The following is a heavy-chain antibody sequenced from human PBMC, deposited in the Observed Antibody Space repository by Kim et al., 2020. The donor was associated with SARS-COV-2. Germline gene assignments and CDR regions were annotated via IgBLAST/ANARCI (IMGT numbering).Heavy chain of an antibody. Sequence: SETLYLTCAVYGGSFSGNYWNWIRQPPGKGLEWIGEISHSEYTNYNPSLKNRVTISVDTSKNQFSLKLSSVTAADTAVYYCASDLYTGGYRGMDVWGQGTTVTVSS. D-gene: IGHD1-1*01. V-gene: IGHV4-34*01. CDR3: ASDLYTGGYRGMDV. CDR1: GGSFSGNY. J-gene: IGHJ6*02. CDR2: ISHSEYT.